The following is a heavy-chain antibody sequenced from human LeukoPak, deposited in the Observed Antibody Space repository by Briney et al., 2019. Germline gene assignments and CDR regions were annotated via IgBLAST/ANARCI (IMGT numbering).Heavy chain of an antibody. CDR1: GGSISSYY. Sequence: SETLSLTCTVSGGSISSYYWSWIRQAPGKGLEWIGYIYYSGSTTYNPSLKSRVTISVDTSKNQFSLNLSSVTAADTAVYYCAPPPYYYEANGYSVAWGQGTLVTVSS. V-gene: IGHV4-59*12. CDR2: IYYSGST. J-gene: IGHJ5*02. D-gene: IGHD3-22*01. CDR3: APPPYYYEANGYSVA.